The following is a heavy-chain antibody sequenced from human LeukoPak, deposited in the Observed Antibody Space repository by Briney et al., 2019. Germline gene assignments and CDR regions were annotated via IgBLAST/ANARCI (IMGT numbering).Heavy chain of an antibody. CDR1: GGSFSGYY. CDR2: INHSGST. Sequence: PSETLSLTCAVYGGSFSGYYWSWIRQPPGKGLEWIGEINHSGSTNYNPSLKSRVTISVDTSKNQFSLKLSSVTAADTAVYYCARESDYDILTGSIDYWGQGTLVTVSS. CDR3: ARESDYDILTGSIDY. J-gene: IGHJ4*02. V-gene: IGHV4-34*01. D-gene: IGHD3-9*01.